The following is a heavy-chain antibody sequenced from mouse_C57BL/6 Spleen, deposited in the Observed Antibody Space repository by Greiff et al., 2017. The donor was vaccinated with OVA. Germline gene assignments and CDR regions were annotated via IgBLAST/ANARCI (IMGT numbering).Heavy chain of an antibody. D-gene: IGHD1-1*01. V-gene: IGHV1-81*01. CDR3: ARSEFITTVVASDY. Sequence: QVQLQQSGAELARPGASVKLSCKASGYTFTSYGISWVKQRPGQGLEWIGEIYPRSGNTYYNEKFKGKATLTADKSSSTAYMELRSLTSEDSAVYFCARSEFITTVVASDYWGQGTTLTVSS. J-gene: IGHJ2*01. CDR2: IYPRSGNT. CDR1: GYTFTSYG.